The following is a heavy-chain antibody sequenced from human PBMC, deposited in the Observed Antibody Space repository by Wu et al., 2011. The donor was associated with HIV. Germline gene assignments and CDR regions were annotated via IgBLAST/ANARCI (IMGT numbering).Heavy chain of an antibody. CDR2: INPDSGGT. CDR1: GGTFSSYA. V-gene: IGHV1-2*02. Sequence: QVQLVQSGAEVKKPGSSVKVSCKASGGTFSSYAFNWVRQAPGQRLEWMGWINPDSGGTNYAQKFQGRVTMTRDTSISTAYMELSRLRSDDTAVYYCARDGAYCGGDCYPWFDPWGQGTLVTVSS. J-gene: IGHJ5*02. D-gene: IGHD2-21*02. CDR3: ARDGAYCGGDCYPWFDP.